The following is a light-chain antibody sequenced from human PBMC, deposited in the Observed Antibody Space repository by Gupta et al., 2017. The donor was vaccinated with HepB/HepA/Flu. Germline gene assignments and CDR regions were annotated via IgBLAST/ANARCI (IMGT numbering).Light chain of an antibody. J-gene: IGKJ4*01. CDR1: QSVSSY. Sequence: EIVLTQSPATLSLSPGERATLSCRASQSVSSYLAWYQQKPGQAPRLLIYDASNRATGIPARFSGSGCGTDFTLTISSLEPEDFAVYYCQQRRNWPPITFGGGTKVEIK. V-gene: IGKV3-11*01. CDR3: QQRRNWPPIT. CDR2: DAS.